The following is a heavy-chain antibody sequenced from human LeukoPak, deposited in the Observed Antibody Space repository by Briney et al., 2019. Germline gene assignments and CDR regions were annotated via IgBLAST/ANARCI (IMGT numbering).Heavy chain of an antibody. CDR2: INPSGGST. V-gene: IGHV1-46*01. CDR1: GYTFTSYY. Sequence: ASVKVSCKASGYTFTSYYMHWVRQAPGQGLEWMGIINPSGGSTSYAQKFQGRVTMTRDTSKNQFSLKLSSVTAADTAVYYCARDLAGPDYYDSSGYYDSDYWGQGTLVTVSS. CDR3: ARDLAGPDYYDSSGYYDSDY. D-gene: IGHD3-22*01. J-gene: IGHJ4*02.